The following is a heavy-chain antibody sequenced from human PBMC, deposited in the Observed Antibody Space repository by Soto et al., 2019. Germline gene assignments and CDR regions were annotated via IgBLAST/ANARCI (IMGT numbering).Heavy chain of an antibody. Sequence: GESLRLSCTASGFAFSNYAMHWGRQAPGKGLEWVSSISTSIDATYYADSVKGRFTISRDDSKNTLYLQMDSLRAEDSAVYYCAKDRTVAARNFDYWGQGTQVTVSS. CDR3: AKDRTVAARNFDY. D-gene: IGHD6-6*01. CDR2: ISTSIDAT. V-gene: IGHV3-23*01. CDR1: GFAFSNYA. J-gene: IGHJ4*02.